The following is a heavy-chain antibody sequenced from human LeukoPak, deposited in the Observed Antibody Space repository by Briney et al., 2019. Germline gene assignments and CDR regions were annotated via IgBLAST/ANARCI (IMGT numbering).Heavy chain of an antibody. CDR1: GFTFSSYS. V-gene: IGHV3-21*01. Sequence: PGGSLRLSCAASGFTFSSYSMNWVRQAPGKGLEWVSSISSSSSYIYYADSVKGRFTISRDNAKNPLYLQMNSLRAEDTAVYYCASYGGDATPFDYWGQGTLVTVSS. J-gene: IGHJ4*02. CDR2: ISSSSSYI. CDR3: ASYGGDATPFDY. D-gene: IGHD3-10*01.